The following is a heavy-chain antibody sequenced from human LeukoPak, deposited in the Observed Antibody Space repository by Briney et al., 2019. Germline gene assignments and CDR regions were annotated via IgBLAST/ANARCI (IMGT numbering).Heavy chain of an antibody. Sequence: PAETLSLTCTVSGGSITNYYWSWIRQPPGKGLEWICHIHSSGTTIYNPSLKSRVTISVDTSKSQFSLKMTSVTAADTAVVYCARQAYGSGSYECPFDYWGQGILVTVSS. V-gene: IGHV4-4*09. J-gene: IGHJ4*02. CDR2: IHSSGTT. CDR1: GGSITNYY. CDR3: ARQAYGSGSYECPFDY. D-gene: IGHD3-10*01.